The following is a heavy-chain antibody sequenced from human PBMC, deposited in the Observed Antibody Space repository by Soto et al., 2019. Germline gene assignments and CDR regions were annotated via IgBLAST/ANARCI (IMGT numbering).Heavy chain of an antibody. D-gene: IGHD3-16*01. V-gene: IGHV3-15*07. CDR2: VKSKVDGGSI. CDR1: GFTFSGAW. Sequence: EVQLVESGGGLVEPGGSLRLSCAASGFTFSGAWMNWVRQAPGKGLEWVGRVKSKVDGGSIDYAAPVRGRFTISRDDSRNTVDLQMNSLSAEDSAMYYCSADLPDWGAYAFDYWGQGTLVTVSS. J-gene: IGHJ4*02. CDR3: SADLPDWGAYAFDY.